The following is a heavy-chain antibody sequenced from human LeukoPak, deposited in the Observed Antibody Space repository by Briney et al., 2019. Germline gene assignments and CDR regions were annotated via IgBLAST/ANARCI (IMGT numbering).Heavy chain of an antibody. CDR1: GGSITNYY. V-gene: IGHV4-59*01. J-gene: IGHJ5*02. D-gene: IGHD2-15*01. CDR3: AGAVLGGFWFDP. Sequence: PSETLSLTCTVSGGSITNYYWSWIRQPPGEGLEWIGYMYHSGSTNYNPSLKSRVTISVDTSKHQFSLRMNSVTAADTAVYYCAGAVLGGFWFDPWGQGTLVTVSS. CDR2: MYHSGST.